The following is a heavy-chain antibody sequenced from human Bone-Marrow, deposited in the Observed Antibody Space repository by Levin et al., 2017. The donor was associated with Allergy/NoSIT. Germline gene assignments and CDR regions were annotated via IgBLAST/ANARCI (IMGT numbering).Heavy chain of an antibody. CDR2: ISAGSSKT. CDR3: ARSLCSGDCFSGY. D-gene: IGHD2-21*02. V-gene: IGHV1-18*01. Sequence: GGSLRLSCKTSGYSFTNFGLTWVRQAPGQGLEWMGWISAGSSKTKYAQNFQGRVTMTIDTSTTTAYLELRSLRSDDTAVYYCARSLCSGDCFSGYWGQGTLVTVSS. J-gene: IGHJ4*02. CDR1: GYSFTNFG.